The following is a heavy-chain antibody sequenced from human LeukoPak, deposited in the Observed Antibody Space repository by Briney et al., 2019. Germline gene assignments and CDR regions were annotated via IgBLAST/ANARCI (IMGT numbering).Heavy chain of an antibody. V-gene: IGHV3-23*01. CDR3: AKDRGSYYYYYYMDV. CDR1: GFTFSTFA. Sequence: GGSLRLSCAASGFTFSTFAINWVRQAPGKGLEWVSAISGGSDRIDYADSVKGRFTISRDNSKNTLYPQMNSLRAEDTAVYYCAKDRGSYYYYYYMDVWGKGTTVSVSS. CDR2: ISGGSDRI. J-gene: IGHJ6*03.